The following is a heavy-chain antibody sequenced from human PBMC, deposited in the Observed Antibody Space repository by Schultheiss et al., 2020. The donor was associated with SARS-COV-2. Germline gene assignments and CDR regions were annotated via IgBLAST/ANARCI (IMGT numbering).Heavy chain of an antibody. CDR3: ARGGMDIVVVPAALDY. CDR1: GFTFSDYY. Sequence: GGSLRLSCAASGFTFSDYYMSWIRQAPGKGLEWVSYISSSGSTIYYADSVKGRFTISRDNAKNSLYLQMNSLRAEDTAVYYCARGGMDIVVVPAALDYWGQGTLVTVSS. D-gene: IGHD2-2*03. J-gene: IGHJ4*02. V-gene: IGHV3-11*04. CDR2: ISSSGSTI.